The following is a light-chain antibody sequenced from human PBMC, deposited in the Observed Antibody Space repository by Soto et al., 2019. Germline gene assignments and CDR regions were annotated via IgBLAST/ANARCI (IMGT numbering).Light chain of an antibody. CDR1: SGHNSYA. CDR2: LNSDGSH. J-gene: IGLJ3*02. CDR3: QTWSTDIRV. V-gene: IGLV4-69*01. Sequence: QLVLTQPPSASASLGASVKLTCTLSSGHNSYAIAWHQQQPEKGPRYLMKLNSDGSHSKGDGIPDRFSGSSSGAERYRTISSLQSEDEADYYCQTWSTDIRVFGGGTKVTVL.